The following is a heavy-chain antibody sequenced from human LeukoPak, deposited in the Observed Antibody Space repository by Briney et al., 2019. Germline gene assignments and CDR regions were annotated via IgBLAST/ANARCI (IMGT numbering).Heavy chain of an antibody. CDR3: AALRFSGGDPFDY. J-gene: IGHJ4*02. V-gene: IGHV4-34*08. CDR2: INHSGST. CDR1: GFTFSSYV. D-gene: IGHD2-21*02. Sequence: PGGSLRLSCAASGFTFSSYVMHWVRQAPGKGLEWIGEINHSGSTNYNPSLKSRVTISVDTSKNQFSLKLSSVTAADTAVYYCAALRFSGGDPFDYWGQGTLVTVSS.